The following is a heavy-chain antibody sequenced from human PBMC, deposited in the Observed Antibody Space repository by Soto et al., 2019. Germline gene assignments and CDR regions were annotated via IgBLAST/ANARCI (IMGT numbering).Heavy chain of an antibody. Sequence: SGPTLVNPTQTLTLTCTFSGFSLSTSGMCVSWIRQPPGKALEWLARIDWDDDKYYSTSLKTRLTISKDTSKNQVVLTMTNMDPVDTATYYCARLKLYSSSWITPGLDYWGQGTLVTVSS. D-gene: IGHD6-13*01. CDR1: GFSLSTSGMC. CDR2: IDWDDDK. CDR3: ARLKLYSSSWITPGLDY. J-gene: IGHJ4*02. V-gene: IGHV2-70*11.